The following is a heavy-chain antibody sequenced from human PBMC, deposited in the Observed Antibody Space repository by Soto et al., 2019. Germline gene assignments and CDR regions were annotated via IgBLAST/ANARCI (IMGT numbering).Heavy chain of an antibody. V-gene: IGHV1-69*02. Sequence: SVEVSCKADGGTFSNYTISWVRQAPGQGLEWMGRIIPILGIANYAQKFQGRVTITADKSTSTAYMELSSLRSEDTAVYYCAEQLGYCSGGSCNDYWGQGTLVTVSS. J-gene: IGHJ4*02. CDR3: AEQLGYCSGGSCNDY. D-gene: IGHD2-15*01. CDR2: IIPILGIA. CDR1: GGTFSNYT.